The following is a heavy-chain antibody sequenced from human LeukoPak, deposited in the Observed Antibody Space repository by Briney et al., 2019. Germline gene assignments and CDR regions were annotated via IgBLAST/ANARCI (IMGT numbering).Heavy chain of an antibody. J-gene: IGHJ4*02. CDR3: ARDHGVSSSSFDY. D-gene: IGHD6-6*01. Sequence: SETLSLTCAVYGGSFSGYYWSWIRQPPGKGLEWIGTIYYSGNTYYNPSLESRVTISVDTSKNQFSLKLTSVTAADTAVYYCARDHGVSSSSFDYWGQGTLVTVSS. V-gene: IGHV4-34*01. CDR1: GGSFSGYY. CDR2: IYYSGNT.